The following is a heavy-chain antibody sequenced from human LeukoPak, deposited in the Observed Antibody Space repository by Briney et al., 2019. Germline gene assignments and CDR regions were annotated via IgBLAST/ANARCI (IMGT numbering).Heavy chain of an antibody. CDR2: IYTSGST. J-gene: IGHJ5*02. Sequence: SETLSLTCTVSGGSISTYYWSWIRQPPGKGLEWIGYIYTSGSTNYNPSLKSRVTISVDTSKNQFSLKLSSVTAADTAVYYCARAEGSSGYLNWFDPWGQGTLVTVSS. CDR1: GGSISTYY. D-gene: IGHD3-22*01. V-gene: IGHV4-4*09. CDR3: ARAEGSSGYLNWFDP.